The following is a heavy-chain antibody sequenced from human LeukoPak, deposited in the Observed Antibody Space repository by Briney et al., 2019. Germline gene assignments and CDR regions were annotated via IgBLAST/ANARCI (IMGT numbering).Heavy chain of an antibody. V-gene: IGHV3-11*06. CDR2: VSSGSIYT. J-gene: IGHJ4*02. Sequence: PGGSLRLSCAASGITFSDYYMSWIRQAPGKGLEWVSYVSSGSIYTNYADSVKGRFTISRDNAKNSLYLQMNSLKAEDTAVYYCGRFTRSGDSVYWGQGTLVTVSS. CDR1: GITFSDYY. D-gene: IGHD7-27*01. CDR3: GRFTRSGDSVY.